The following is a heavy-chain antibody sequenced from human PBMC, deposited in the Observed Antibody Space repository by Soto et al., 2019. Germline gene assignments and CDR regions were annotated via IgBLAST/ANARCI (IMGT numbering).Heavy chain of an antibody. D-gene: IGHD3-3*01. CDR2: ISGSGGST. V-gene: IGHV3-23*01. CDR3: SNGVFGVVIPRTHPNGAFDI. CDR1: GFTFSNYA. Sequence: PGGSLRLSCAASGFTFSNYAMNWVRQAPGKGLKRFLAISGSGGSTYYAVSVNGRFTISRDNSKNTLYLQMNSLRAEDTAVYYCSNGVFGVVIPRTHPNGAFDIWGQGTMVTVSS. J-gene: IGHJ3*02.